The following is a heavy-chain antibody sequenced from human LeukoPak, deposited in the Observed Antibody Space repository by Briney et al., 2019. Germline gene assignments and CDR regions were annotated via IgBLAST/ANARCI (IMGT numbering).Heavy chain of an antibody. CDR3: ARDETSP. CDR1: GFTVSSNY. V-gene: IGHV3-66*01. J-gene: IGHJ5*02. CDR2: IYSGDNT. Sequence: GGSLRLSCAASGFTVSSNYMSWVRQAPGKGLEWVSVIYSGDNTYYADSVKGRFTITRDNSNNTLYLQMNSLRAEDTAVYYCARDETSPWGQGTLVTVSS.